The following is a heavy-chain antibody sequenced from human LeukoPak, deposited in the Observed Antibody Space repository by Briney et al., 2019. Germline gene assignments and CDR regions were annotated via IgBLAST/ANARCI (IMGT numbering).Heavy chain of an antibody. CDR2: IYYSGST. CDR1: GGSISSYY. J-gene: IGHJ6*02. V-gene: IGHV4-59*01. D-gene: IGHD5-18*01. Sequence: SETLSLTCTVSGGSISSYYWSWIRQPPGKGLEWIGYIYYSGSTNYNPSLKSRVTISVDTSKNQFSLKLSSVTAADTAVYYCAVSGIQLWSSRYYYGMDVRGQGTTVTVSS. CDR3: AVSGIQLWSSRYYYGMDV.